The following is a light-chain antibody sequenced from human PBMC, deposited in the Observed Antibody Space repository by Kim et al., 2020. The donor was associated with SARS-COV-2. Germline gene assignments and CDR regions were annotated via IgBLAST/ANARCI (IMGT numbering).Light chain of an antibody. Sequence: SVSPGQPATITCSGDNLGDKYAYWYQQKTGQSPVRVIYQDVKRPSGIPERFSGSNSGNTATLTISGTQSVDEADYYCQAWDSSVGVFASGTRVTVL. CDR1: NLGDKY. CDR3: QAWDSSVGV. J-gene: IGLJ1*01. V-gene: IGLV3-1*01. CDR2: QDV.